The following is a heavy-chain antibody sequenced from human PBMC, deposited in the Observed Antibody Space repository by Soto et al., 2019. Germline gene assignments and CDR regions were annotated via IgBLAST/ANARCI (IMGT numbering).Heavy chain of an antibody. V-gene: IGHV3-74*03. J-gene: IGHJ6*02. CDR1: GFTFSNYW. D-gene: IGHD6-13*01. Sequence: EVQLVESGGGLVQPGGSLRLSCAASGFTFSNYWMYWVRQAPGKGLVWVSRVNNDGTDTTHADSVKGRFNISRDNAENTLYLQMNSLRAEDTAVYYCARGGLQHALDVWGQGSTVTVSS. CDR3: ARGGLQHALDV. CDR2: VNNDGTDT.